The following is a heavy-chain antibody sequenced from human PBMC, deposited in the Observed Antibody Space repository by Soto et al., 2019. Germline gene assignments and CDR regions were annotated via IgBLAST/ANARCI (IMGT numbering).Heavy chain of an antibody. V-gene: IGHV1-58*01. Sequence: SVKVSCKASGFTFTSSAVQWVRQARGQRLEWIGWIVVGSGNTNYAQKFQERVTITRDMSTSTAYMELSSLRSEDTAVYYCAAPAKYYYEGSGYTPDYYYGMDVWGQGTTVIVSS. J-gene: IGHJ6*02. CDR1: GFTFTSSA. CDR2: IVVGSGNT. D-gene: IGHD3-22*01. CDR3: AAPAKYYYEGSGYTPDYYYGMDV.